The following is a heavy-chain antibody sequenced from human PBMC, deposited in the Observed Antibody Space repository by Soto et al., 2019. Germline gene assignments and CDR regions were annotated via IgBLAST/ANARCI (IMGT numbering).Heavy chain of an antibody. Sequence: SETLSLTCTVSGGSISSGDYYRSWIRQPPGKGLEWIGYIYYSGSTYYNPSLKSRVTISVDTSKNQFSLKLSSVTAADTAVYYCARVRMATRVYDYWGQGTLVTV. CDR1: GGSISSGDYY. V-gene: IGHV4-30-4*01. CDR3: ARVRMATRVYDY. J-gene: IGHJ4*02. CDR2: IYYSGST. D-gene: IGHD5-12*01.